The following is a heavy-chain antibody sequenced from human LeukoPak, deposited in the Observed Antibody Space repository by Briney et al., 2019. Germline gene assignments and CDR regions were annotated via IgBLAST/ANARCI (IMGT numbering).Heavy chain of an antibody. Sequence: GGSLRLSCAASGFISSTYSMNWVRQAPGKGLEWVSQISGNSVTRYYADSVKGRFTISRDNVKNSLYLQMNSLRDEDAAVYYCARYFGDPQGMDVWGQGTTVTVSS. CDR1: GFISSTYS. D-gene: IGHD3-10*01. CDR2: ISGNSVTR. J-gene: IGHJ6*02. V-gene: IGHV3-48*02. CDR3: ARYFGDPQGMDV.